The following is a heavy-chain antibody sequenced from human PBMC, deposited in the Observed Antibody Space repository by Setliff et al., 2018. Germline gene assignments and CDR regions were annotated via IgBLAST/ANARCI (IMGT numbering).Heavy chain of an antibody. Sequence: GASVKVSCKATGYTLSRHYMRWARQAPGQGLEWMGIINPGGGSASIVQKFQGRVTMTSDTSTSTVYMEVTGLTSEDTAVYYCARAGVAAADRKGLLEYWGQGTLVTVSS. J-gene: IGHJ4*02. CDR1: GYTLSRHY. V-gene: IGHV1-46*01. D-gene: IGHD6-13*01. CDR2: INPGGGSA. CDR3: ARAGVAAADRKGLLEY.